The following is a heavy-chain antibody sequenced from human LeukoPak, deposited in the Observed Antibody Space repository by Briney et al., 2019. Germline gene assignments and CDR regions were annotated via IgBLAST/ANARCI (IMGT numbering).Heavy chain of an antibody. Sequence: SETLSLTCTVSGGSISSGGYYWSWIRQPPGKGLEWIGYIYHSGSTYYNPSLKSRVTISVDRSKNQFSLKLSSVTAADTAVYYCARGDQLNFDYWGQGTLVTVSS. CDR1: GGSISSGGYY. CDR2: IYHSGST. D-gene: IGHD2-2*01. V-gene: IGHV4-30-2*01. J-gene: IGHJ4*02. CDR3: ARGDQLNFDY.